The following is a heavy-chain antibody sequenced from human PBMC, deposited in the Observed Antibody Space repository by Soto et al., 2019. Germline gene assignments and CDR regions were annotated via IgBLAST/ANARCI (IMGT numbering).Heavy chain of an antibody. D-gene: IGHD4-17*01. V-gene: IGHV4-39*01. CDR1: GGSISSSSYC. CDR2: IYYSGST. Sequence: SETLSLTCTVSGGSISSSSYCWGWIRQPPGKGLEWIGSIYYSGSTYYNPSLKSRVTISVDTSKNQFSLKLSSVTAADTAVYYCARLGVTTYYGMDVWGQGTTVTVSS. J-gene: IGHJ6*02. CDR3: ARLGVTTYYGMDV.